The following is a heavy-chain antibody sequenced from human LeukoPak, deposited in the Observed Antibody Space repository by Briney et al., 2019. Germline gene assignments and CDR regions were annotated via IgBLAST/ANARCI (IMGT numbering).Heavy chain of an antibody. CDR3: AKGGYCSSTSCYVGWFDP. CDR1: GFTFTNAW. V-gene: IGHV3-23*01. D-gene: IGHD2-2*01. CDR2: ISGGGGST. J-gene: IGHJ5*02. Sequence: GGSLRLSCAASGFTFTNAWMSWVRQAPGKGPEWVSVISGGGGSTYYADSVKGRFTISRDNSKNTLFLQMNSLRAEDTAVYYCAKGGYCSSTSCYVGWFDPWGQGTLVTVSS.